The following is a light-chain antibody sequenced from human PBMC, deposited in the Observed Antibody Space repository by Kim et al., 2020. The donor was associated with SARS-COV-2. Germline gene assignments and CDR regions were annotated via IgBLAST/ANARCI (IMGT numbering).Light chain of an antibody. CDR2: DVS. CDR1: SSDVGGYNY. Sequence: QSALTQPASVSGSPGQSITISCTGTSSDVGGYNYVSWYQQHPGKAPKLMIYDVSKRPSGVSNRFSGSKSGNTASLTISGLQAEDEADYYCSSYTSSSTLPSVFGTGTKVTVL. CDR3: SSYTSSSTLPSV. J-gene: IGLJ1*01. V-gene: IGLV2-14*01.